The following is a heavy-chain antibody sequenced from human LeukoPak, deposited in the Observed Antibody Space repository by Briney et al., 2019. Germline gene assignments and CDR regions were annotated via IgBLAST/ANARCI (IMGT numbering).Heavy chain of an antibody. CDR1: GFTFHNYA. CDR2: VSYDGSYK. V-gene: IGHV3-30-3*01. CDR3: ARGARKGDDYGGFFDY. Sequence: PGRSLRLSCAASGFTFHNYALHWVRQAPGKGLEWVAVVSYDGSYKDYADSVKGRFTISRDNSRNTLYLQMNSLRPQDTAVYYCARGARKGDDYGGFFDYWGQGTLVTVSS. D-gene: IGHD4-23*01. J-gene: IGHJ4*02.